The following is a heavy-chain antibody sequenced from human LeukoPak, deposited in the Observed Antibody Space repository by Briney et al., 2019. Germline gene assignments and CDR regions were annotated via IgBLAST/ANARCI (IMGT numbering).Heavy chain of an antibody. CDR2: IYGSGNST. V-gene: IGHV3-23*01. CDR1: GISFSKFA. CDR3: VKRSGDAYYLDY. D-gene: IGHD2-15*01. Sequence: GALRLSCAASGISFSKFAMSWVRQAPGKGLEWVSVIYGSGNSTYYADSVKGRFTIFRDTSKSTLYLQMNSLRAEDTAIYFCVKRSGDAYYLDYWGQGTLVTVSS. J-gene: IGHJ4*02.